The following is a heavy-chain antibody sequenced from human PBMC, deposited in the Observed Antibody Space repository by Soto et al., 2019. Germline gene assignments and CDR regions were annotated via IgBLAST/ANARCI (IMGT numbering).Heavy chain of an antibody. CDR1: GYTFTTYD. V-gene: IGHV1-18*01. D-gene: IGHD1-26*01. Sequence: ASVKVSCKASGYTFTTYDISWVRQAPGQGLEWMGWINGGNGNTYYPEHFQGRVTFTRDTSAGTVYMQLSSLTSEDTAVYYCARDDSGFSGSHYIDYFNYWGQGALVTVSS. CDR2: INGGNGNT. J-gene: IGHJ4*02. CDR3: ARDDSGFSGSHYIDYFNY.